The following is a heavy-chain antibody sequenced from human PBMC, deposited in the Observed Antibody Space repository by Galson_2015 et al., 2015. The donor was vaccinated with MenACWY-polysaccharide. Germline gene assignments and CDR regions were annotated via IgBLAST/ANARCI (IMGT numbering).Heavy chain of an antibody. J-gene: IGHJ5*02. CDR2: IYYSGRT. V-gene: IGHV4-30-4*01. Sequence: TLSLTCTVSGGSISSGDSYWSWIRQSPGKGLEWIGYIYYSGRTNYSPSLKSRATVSLDTSKNQFSLKLSFVTAADTAVYYCAGLEAGSPFGWFDPWGQGALVTVSS. CDR1: GGSISSGDSY. D-gene: IGHD6-19*01. CDR3: AGLEAGSPFGWFDP.